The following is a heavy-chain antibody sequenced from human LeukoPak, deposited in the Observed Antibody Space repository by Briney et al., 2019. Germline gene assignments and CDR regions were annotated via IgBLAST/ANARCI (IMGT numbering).Heavy chain of an antibody. D-gene: IGHD2-21*02. CDR3: ARGWGCGGDCYTYFAS. V-gene: IGHV3-23*01. Sequence: GGSLRLSCAAPGFTFSTYTMSWVRQAPGKGLEWVSAISNSGGYTNYADSVKGRFTISRDNSKNTLYLQMKSLRAEDTAVYYWARGWGCGGDCYTYFASWGRGTLVTVSS. J-gene: IGHJ4*02. CDR1: GFTFSTYT. CDR2: ISNSGGYT.